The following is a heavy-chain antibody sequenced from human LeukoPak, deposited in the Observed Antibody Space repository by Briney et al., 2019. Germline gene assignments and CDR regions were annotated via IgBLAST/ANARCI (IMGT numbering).Heavy chain of an antibody. J-gene: IGHJ4*02. CDR2: INHSGST. CDR1: GGSFSGYY. CDR3: ARGSVDTTMATSRSNLDY. V-gene: IGHV4-34*01. D-gene: IGHD5-18*01. Sequence: SETLSLTCAVYGGSFSGYYWSWIRQPPGKGLEWIGEINHSGSTNYNPSLKSRVTILVDTSKNQFSLKLSSVTAADTAVYYCARGSVDTTMATSRSNLDYWGQGTLVTVSS.